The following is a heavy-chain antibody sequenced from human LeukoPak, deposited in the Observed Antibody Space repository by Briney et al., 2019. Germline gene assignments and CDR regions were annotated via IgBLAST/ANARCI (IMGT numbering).Heavy chain of an antibody. CDR1: GFAFSTHG. V-gene: IGHV3-33*06. CDR3: AKLPYYDFWSGLRYFQH. D-gene: IGHD3-3*01. J-gene: IGHJ1*01. CDR2: IWFDGTNK. Sequence: GGSLRLSCAASGFAFSTHGMHWVRQAPGKGLEGVAVIWFDGTNKYYADSVKGRFTISRDNSKNTLYLQMNSLRAEDTAVYYCAKLPYYDFWSGLRYFQHWGQGTLVTVSS.